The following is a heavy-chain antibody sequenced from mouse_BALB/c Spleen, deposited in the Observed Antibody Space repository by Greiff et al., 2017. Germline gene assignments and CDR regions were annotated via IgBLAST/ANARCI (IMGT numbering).Heavy chain of an antibody. CDR1: GFTFSNYW. V-gene: IGHV6-6*02. Sequence: EVQGVESGGGLVQPGGSMKLSCVASGFTFSNYWMNWVRQSPEKGLEWVAEIRLKSNNYATHYAESVKGRFTISRDDSKSSVYLQMNNLRAEDTGIYYCTWGGNYVFFDYWGQGTTLTVSS. CDR3: TWGGNYVFFDY. D-gene: IGHD2-1*01. J-gene: IGHJ2*01. CDR2: IRLKSNNYAT.